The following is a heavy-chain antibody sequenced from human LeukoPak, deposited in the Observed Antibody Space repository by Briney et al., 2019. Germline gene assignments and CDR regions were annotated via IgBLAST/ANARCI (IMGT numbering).Heavy chain of an antibody. CDR1: GSTFSSYW. CDR3: ASGTTVRKIKMATILSY. D-gene: IGHD5-24*01. V-gene: IGHV3-74*01. CDR2: INSDGSRT. J-gene: IGHJ4*02. Sequence: QPGGSLRLSCAASGSTFSSYWMHWVRQAPGKGLVWVSRINSDGSRTTYADSVKGRFTISRDNSKNTLYLQMNSLRAEDTAVYYCASGTTVRKIKMATILSYWGQGTLVTVSS.